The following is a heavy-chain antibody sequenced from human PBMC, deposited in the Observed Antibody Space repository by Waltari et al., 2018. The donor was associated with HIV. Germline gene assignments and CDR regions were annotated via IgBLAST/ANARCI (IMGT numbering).Heavy chain of an antibody. V-gene: IGHV1-69*01. J-gene: IGHJ3*01. CDR3: ARGGCSGRTCYSKSFDL. Sequence: QVQLVQSGAEMKMPESSVKVSCKASGGGFSRYTISCVRQAPGQGLEWMGGISPKFGATNNAQKFQGRVTITADDSTSTVYLELSSLTSDDTAVYYCARGGCSGRTCYSKSFDLWGQGTRVTVS. CDR2: ISPKFGAT. CDR1: GGGFSRYT. D-gene: IGHD2-15*01.